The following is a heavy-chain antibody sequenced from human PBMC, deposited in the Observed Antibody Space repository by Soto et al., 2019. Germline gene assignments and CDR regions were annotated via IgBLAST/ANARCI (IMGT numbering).Heavy chain of an antibody. CDR1: GGTFSSYA. J-gene: IGHJ6*02. V-gene: IGHV1-69*13. CDR3: ARGDFGVVINYYYYGMDV. CDR2: IIPIFGTA. D-gene: IGHD3-3*01. Sequence: SVKVSCKASGGTFSSYAISWVRQAPGQGLEWMGGIIPIFGTANYAQKFQGRVTITADESTSTAYMELSSLRSEDTAVYYCARGDFGVVINYYYYGMDVWGQGTTVTVSS.